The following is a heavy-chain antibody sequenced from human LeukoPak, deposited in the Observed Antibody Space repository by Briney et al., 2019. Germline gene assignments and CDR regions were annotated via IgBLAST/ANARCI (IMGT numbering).Heavy chain of an antibody. J-gene: IGHJ4*02. CDR2: IYYSGST. D-gene: IGHD3-9*01. V-gene: IGHV4-39*01. Sequence: SETLSLTCTVSGGSISSSSYYWGWTRQPPGKGLEWIVSIYYSGSTYYNPSLKSRVTISVDTSKNQFSLKLTSVTAADSAVYYCARQGVIRYFDWPLRGDYFDYWGQGTLVTVSS. CDR1: GGSISSSSYY. CDR3: ARQGVIRYFDWPLRGDYFDY.